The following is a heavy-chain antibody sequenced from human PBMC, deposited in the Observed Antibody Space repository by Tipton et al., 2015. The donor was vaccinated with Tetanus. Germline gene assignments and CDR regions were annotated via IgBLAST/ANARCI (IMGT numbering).Heavy chain of an antibody. D-gene: IGHD3-3*01. V-gene: IGHV4-61*08. Sequence: TLSLTCSVSGGSLRSGDYQWNWIRQPPGKGLEWLAYISPSGRTNSNYSLKSRITISQDKSKNQFSLGLTSVTAADTAVYYCVRAIYDFPKKGPFDYWGPGSLVIVSA. CDR3: VRAIYDFPKKGPFDY. CDR2: ISPSGRT. J-gene: IGHJ4*02. CDR1: GGSLRSGDYQ.